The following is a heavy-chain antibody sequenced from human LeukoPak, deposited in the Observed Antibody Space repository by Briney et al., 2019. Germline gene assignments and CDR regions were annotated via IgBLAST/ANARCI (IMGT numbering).Heavy chain of an antibody. CDR1: GFTFSTYS. Sequence: GGSLRLSCAASGFTFSTYSMTWVRQGPGKGLEWVSSIYPSGDSSFYADSVKGRFTISRDNAKNSLYLQMNSLRAEDTAVYYCAREIAAAGPFDYWGQGTLVTVSS. J-gene: IGHJ4*02. CDR2: IYPSGDSS. D-gene: IGHD6-13*01. V-gene: IGHV3-23*01. CDR3: AREIAAAGPFDY.